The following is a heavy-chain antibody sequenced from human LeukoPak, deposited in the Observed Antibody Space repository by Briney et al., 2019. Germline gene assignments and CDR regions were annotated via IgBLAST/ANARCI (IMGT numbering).Heavy chain of an antibody. CDR2: VHLSGAS. J-gene: IGHJ4*02. Sequence: PSETLSLTCAVSGGSILTTNWWSWVRQPPGKGLEWIGEVHLSGASNYNPSLKSRVNMSIDKSKNQLSLELTSVTAADTAIYYYTRESGAFSPFGFWGQGTLVTVSS. V-gene: IGHV4-4*02. CDR1: GGSILTTNW. D-gene: IGHD1-26*01. CDR3: TRESGAFSPFGF.